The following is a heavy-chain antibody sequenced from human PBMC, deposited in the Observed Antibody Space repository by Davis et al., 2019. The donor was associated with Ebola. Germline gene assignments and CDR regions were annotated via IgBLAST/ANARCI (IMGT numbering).Heavy chain of an antibody. V-gene: IGHV1-69*13. CDR1: GGTFSSYA. D-gene: IGHD1-26*01. J-gene: IGHJ6*02. Sequence: AASVKVSCKASGGTFSSYALSWVRQAPGQGLEWMGGIIPIFGAASYAQKFQGRVTITADESTSTAYMELSSLRSEDTAVYYCARGGGRSIVGASTGTYYYYGMDVWGQGTTVTVSS. CDR2: IIPIFGAA. CDR3: ARGGGRSIVGASTGTYYYYGMDV.